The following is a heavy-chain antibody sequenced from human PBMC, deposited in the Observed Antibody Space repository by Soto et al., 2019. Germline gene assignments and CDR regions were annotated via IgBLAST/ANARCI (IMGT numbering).Heavy chain of an antibody. CDR1: GFSFSSYP. J-gene: IGHJ5*02. CDR3: AKDHLTSGGTFWFDP. V-gene: IGHV3-23*01. CDR2: ISGSGGST. D-gene: IGHD6-13*01. Sequence: GGSLRLSCAASGFSFSSYPMSWVRQAPGKGLEWVSAISGSGGSTYYADSVMGRFTISRDNSKNTLYLQMSSLRAEDTALYYCAKDHLTSGGTFWFDPRGQGTLVTVSS.